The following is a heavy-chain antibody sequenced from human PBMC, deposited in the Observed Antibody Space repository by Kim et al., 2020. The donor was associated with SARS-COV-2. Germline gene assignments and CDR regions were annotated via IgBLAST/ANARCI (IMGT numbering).Heavy chain of an antibody. J-gene: IGHJ4*02. CDR1: SHTFRNYG. CDR3: AVGVVARRDFDH. V-gene: IGHV1-18*01. Sequence: ASVKVSCKASSHTFRNYGFTWVRQAPGQGLEWLGWINGYSGDTHYAQKLQGRVTMTADTSRVTMTTDTSTTTAYMELRSLRSDDTAIYYCAVGVVARRDFDHWGQGALITVSS. CDR2: INGYSGDT. D-gene: IGHD3-3*01.